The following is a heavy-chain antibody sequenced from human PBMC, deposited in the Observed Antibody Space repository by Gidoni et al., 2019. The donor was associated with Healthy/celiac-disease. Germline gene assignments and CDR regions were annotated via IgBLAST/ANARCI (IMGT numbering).Heavy chain of an antibody. D-gene: IGHD3-22*01. J-gene: IGHJ4*02. V-gene: IGHV4-39*01. CDR2: IYYSGST. CDR3: ARNYYDSSGYYTVDY. Sequence: QLQLQESGPGLVKPSETLSLTCTVSGGSISSSSYYWGWIRQPPGKGLEWIGSIYYSGSTYYNPSLKSRVTISVDTSKNQFSLKLSSVTAADTAVYYCARNYYDSSGYYTVDYWGQGTLVTVSS. CDR1: GGSISSSSYY.